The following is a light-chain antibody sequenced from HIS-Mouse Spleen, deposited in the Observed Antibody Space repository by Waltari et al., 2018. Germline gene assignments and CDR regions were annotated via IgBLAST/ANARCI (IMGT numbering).Light chain of an antibody. CDR2: NDS. CDR1: ALPKQY. J-gene: IGLJ2*01. V-gene: IGLV3-25*03. CDR3: QSADSSGTCVV. Sequence: SYELTQPPSVSVSPGQTARITCSGDALPKQYAYWYQQKPGQAPVLVIYNDSERPSGIPERCSGSSSGTTGTLTISGVQAEDEADYYCQSADSSGTCVVFGGGTKLTVL.